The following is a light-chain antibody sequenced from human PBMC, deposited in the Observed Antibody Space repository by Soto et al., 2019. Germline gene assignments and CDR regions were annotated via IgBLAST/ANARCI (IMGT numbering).Light chain of an antibody. V-gene: IGKV3-11*01. CDR2: DAS. Sequence: EILITPSPSSRPFPQGARATPSCRASQSVSSYLAWYQQRPGQAPRLLIYDASNRATGVPDRFSAGGSGTDFTLTISSLQPEDFAVYYCQQYNSSPRTFGQGTKVDI. CDR1: QSVSSY. CDR3: QQYNSSPRT. J-gene: IGKJ1*01.